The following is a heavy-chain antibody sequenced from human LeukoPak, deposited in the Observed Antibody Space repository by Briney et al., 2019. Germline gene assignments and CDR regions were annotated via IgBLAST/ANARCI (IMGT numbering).Heavy chain of an antibody. J-gene: IGHJ4*02. V-gene: IGHV3-21*01. Sequence: PGGSLRLSCAASGFTFSSYSMNWVRQAPGKGLEWVSSISSSISYIYYADSVKGRFTISRDNAKNSLYRQMNSLRAEDTAVYYCATRAGDSGSYLRISWGQGTLVTVSS. D-gene: IGHD1-26*01. CDR3: ATRAGDSGSYLRIS. CDR2: ISSSISYI. CDR1: GFTFSSYS.